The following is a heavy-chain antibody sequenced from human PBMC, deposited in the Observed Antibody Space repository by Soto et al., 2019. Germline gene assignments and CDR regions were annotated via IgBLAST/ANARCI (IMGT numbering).Heavy chain of an antibody. Sequence: HPGRSLRLSCTGSGFTFGNNAMTWFRQAPGKGLEWVGFIRSKNYGRTTEYAASVQGRFTISRDDSKGIAYLEMNSLTTDDTAVYYCSSPSYYYDSSGFEPGAFDIWGQGTMVTV. D-gene: IGHD3-22*01. CDR2: IRSKNYGRTT. CDR3: SSPSYYYDSSGFEPGAFDI. V-gene: IGHV3-49*03. CDR1: GFTFGNNA. J-gene: IGHJ3*02.